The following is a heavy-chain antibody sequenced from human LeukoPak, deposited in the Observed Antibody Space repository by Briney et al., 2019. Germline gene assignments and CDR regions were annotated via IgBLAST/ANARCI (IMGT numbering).Heavy chain of an antibody. V-gene: IGHV4-39*02. CDR2: IYYNGST. CDR3: AREGSGNLFYYGMDV. J-gene: IGHJ6*02. D-gene: IGHD3-10*01. CDR1: GGSMTSSVYY. Sequence: PSETLSPTCTVSGGSMTSSVYYWGWIRQPPGKGLEWIGSIYYNGSTYYNPSLKSRVTISVDTSKKRFSLRLSSVTAADSAFYYCAREGSGNLFYYGMDVWGQGTTVTVSS.